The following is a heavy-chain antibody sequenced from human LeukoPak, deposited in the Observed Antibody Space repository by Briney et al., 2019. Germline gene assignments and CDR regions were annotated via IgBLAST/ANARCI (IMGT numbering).Heavy chain of an antibody. V-gene: IGHV1-24*01. D-gene: IGHD3-22*01. Sequence: ASVKVSCKVSGYTLTELFMHWVRQAPGKGLEWMGGFDPEDGETIYAQKFQGRVTMTEDTSTDTAYMELSSLRSEDTAVYYCATLAGYYDSSGYYYLDYWGQGTLVTVSS. J-gene: IGHJ4*02. CDR3: ATLAGYYDSSGYYYLDY. CDR2: FDPEDGET. CDR1: GYTLTELF.